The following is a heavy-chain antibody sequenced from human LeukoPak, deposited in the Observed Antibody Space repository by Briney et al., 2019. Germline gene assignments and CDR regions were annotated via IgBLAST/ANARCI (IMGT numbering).Heavy chain of an antibody. CDR3: ARVYYDILTAENYYFDY. J-gene: IGHJ4*02. CDR1: GYSISSGYY. V-gene: IGHV4-38-2*01. D-gene: IGHD3-9*01. CDR2: FYHSGST. Sequence: SETLSLTCAVSGYSISSGYYWGWIRQPPGKGLEWIGSFYHSGSTYYNPSLKSRVTISVDTSKDQFSLKLSSVTAADTAVYYCARVYYDILTAENYYFDYWGQGTLVTVSS.